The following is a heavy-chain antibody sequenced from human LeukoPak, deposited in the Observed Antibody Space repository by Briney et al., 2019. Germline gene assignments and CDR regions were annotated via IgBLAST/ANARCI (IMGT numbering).Heavy chain of an antibody. CDR2: ISWNSGSI. J-gene: IGHJ4*02. CDR3: ARDIPYYDFWSGYYTGGFDY. V-gene: IGHV3-9*01. D-gene: IGHD3-3*01. Sequence: PGGSLRLSCTASGFTFDDYAMHWVRQAPGKGLEWVSGISWNSGSIGYADSVKGRFTISRDNSKNTLYLQMNSLRAEDTAVYYCARDIPYYDFWSGYYTGGFDYWGQGTLVTVSS. CDR1: GFTFDDYA.